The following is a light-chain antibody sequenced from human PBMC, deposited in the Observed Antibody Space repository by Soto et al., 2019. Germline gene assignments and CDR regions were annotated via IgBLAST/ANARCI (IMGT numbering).Light chain of an antibody. CDR2: GAS. CDR3: QQYIIWPPLT. CDR1: QSVSTN. V-gene: IGKV3-15*01. J-gene: IGKJ4*01. Sequence: EVVMTQSPATLSVSPGEGATLSCRASQSVSTNLAWYLQKPGQAPRLLIYGASTRATGIPARFSGSGSGTDFTLTISSLQSEDFGIYYCQQYIIWPPLTFGGGTKVEIK.